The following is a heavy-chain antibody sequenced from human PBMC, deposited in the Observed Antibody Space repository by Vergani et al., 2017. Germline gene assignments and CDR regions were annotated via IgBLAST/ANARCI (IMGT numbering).Heavy chain of an antibody. CDR2: IRYDGSNK. J-gene: IGHJ4*02. CDR1: GFTFSSYG. D-gene: IGHD3-16*01. Sequence: QVQLVESGGGVVQPGGSLRLSCAASGFTFSSYGMHWVRQAPGKGLEWVAFIRYDGSNKYYADSVKGRFTISRDNSKNTLYLQMSSLKAEDTAVYYCTRDRLDDSYAYFDYWGQGTLVTVSP. V-gene: IGHV3-30*02. CDR3: TRDRLDDSYAYFDY.